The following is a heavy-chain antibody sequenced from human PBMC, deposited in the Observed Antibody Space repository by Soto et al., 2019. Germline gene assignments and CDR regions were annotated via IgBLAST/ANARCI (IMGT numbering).Heavy chain of an antibody. CDR1: GFTFSSYG. CDR3: AKDDTYSGSSDSNYGMDV. CDR2: ISYDGSNK. Sequence: GGSLRLSCAASGFTFSSYGMHWVRQAPGKGLEWVAVISYDGSNKYYADSVKGRFTISRDNSKNTLYLQMSSLRAEDTAVYYCAKDDTYSGSSDSNYGMDVWGQGTTVTVSS. D-gene: IGHD1-26*01. J-gene: IGHJ6*02. V-gene: IGHV3-30*18.